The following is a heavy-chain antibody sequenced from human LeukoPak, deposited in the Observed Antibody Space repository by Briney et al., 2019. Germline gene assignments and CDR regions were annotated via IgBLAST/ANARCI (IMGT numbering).Heavy chain of an antibody. V-gene: IGHV4-39*01. Sequence: SETLSLTCTVSGGSTTNRTDHWAWIRQPPGKGREWIGSICRSGRTYYNPSLKRRVTISVDTSKRQFSLKLSSVTAADTSVYYCARHTGPDTMMVVVSPVGWFDPWGQGTQVTVSS. J-gene: IGHJ5*02. CDR3: ARHTGPDTMMVVVSPVGWFDP. CDR2: ICRSGRT. CDR1: GGSTTNRTDH. D-gene: IGHD3-22*01.